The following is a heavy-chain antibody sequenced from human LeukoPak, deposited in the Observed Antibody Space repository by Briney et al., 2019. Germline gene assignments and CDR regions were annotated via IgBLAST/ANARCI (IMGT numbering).Heavy chain of an antibody. CDR3: ARGSFSRIAARRGAKTFDY. Sequence: SETLSLTCAVYGGSFSGYYWSWIRQHPGKGLEWIGEINHSGSTNYNPSLKSRVTISVDTSKNQFSLKLSSVTAADTAVYYCARGSFSRIAARRGAKTFDYWGQGTLVTVSS. D-gene: IGHD6-6*01. CDR1: GGSFSGYY. V-gene: IGHV4-34*01. J-gene: IGHJ4*02. CDR2: INHSGST.